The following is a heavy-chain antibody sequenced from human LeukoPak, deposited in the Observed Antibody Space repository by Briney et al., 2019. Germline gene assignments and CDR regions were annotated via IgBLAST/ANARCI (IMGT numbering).Heavy chain of an antibody. CDR1: GFTFSSHS. Sequence: GGSLRLSCAASGFTFSSHSMNWVRQAPGKGLEWVSYISSSSSTIYYADSVKGRFTVSRDNSRNSLFLQMNSLRPEDTAVYYCAKGAVLLWSSTYDSWGQGTLVTVSS. J-gene: IGHJ4*02. CDR3: AKGAVLLWSSTYDS. V-gene: IGHV3-48*01. D-gene: IGHD2-21*01. CDR2: ISSSSSTI.